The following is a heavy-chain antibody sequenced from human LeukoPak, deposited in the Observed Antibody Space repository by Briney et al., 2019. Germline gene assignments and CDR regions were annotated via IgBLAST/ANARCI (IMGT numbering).Heavy chain of an antibody. CDR2: IYHSGST. V-gene: IGHV4-38-2*02. Sequence: SETLSLICAVSGYSISSGYYWGWIRQPPGKGLEWIGSIYHSGSTYYNPSLKSRVTISVDTSKNQFSLKLSSVTAADTAVYYCAREGSSWYYAFDIWGQGTMVTVSS. J-gene: IGHJ3*02. D-gene: IGHD6-13*01. CDR3: AREGSSWYYAFDI. CDR1: GYSISSGYY.